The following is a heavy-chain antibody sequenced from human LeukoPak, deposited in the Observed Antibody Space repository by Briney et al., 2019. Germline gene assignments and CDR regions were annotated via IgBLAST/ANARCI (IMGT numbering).Heavy chain of an antibody. CDR2: ITWNSDTI. V-gene: IGHV3-9*01. CDR3: ARYTSNVVGKRHYFDY. CDR1: GFTFDDYV. J-gene: IGHJ4*02. Sequence: SLRLSCAASGFTFDDYVMHWVRQAPGKGLEWVSGITWNSDTIAYADSVKGRFTISRDNAKNSLYLQMNSLRAEDTAVYYCARYTSNVVGKRHYFDYWGQGTLVTVSS. D-gene: IGHD1-26*01.